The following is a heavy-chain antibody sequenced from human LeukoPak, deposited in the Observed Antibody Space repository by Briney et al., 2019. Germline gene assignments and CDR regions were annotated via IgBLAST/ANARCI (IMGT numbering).Heavy chain of an antibody. D-gene: IGHD3-10*01. CDR1: GVAINGGSASTHY. CDR2: IRYSGST. J-gene: IGHJ3*02. CDR3: ARGKLGRDRGVAWAFDI. V-gene: IGHV4-59*02. Sequence: SETLSLTCIVSGVAINGGSASTHYWSWFRQPPGKGLEWIGYIRYSGSTDYNPSLKSRVTMSVDTSKNQFSLNLKSVTAADTAVYFCARGKLGRDRGVAWAFDIWGQGTMVTVSS.